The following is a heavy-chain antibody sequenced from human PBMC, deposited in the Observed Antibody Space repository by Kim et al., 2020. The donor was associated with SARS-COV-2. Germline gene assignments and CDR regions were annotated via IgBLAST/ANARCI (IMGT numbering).Heavy chain of an antibody. CDR3: AKDWGYSGSFAFDY. J-gene: IGHJ4*02. D-gene: IGHD1-26*01. V-gene: IGHV3-30*02. Sequence: ADSVKGRFTISRDNSKNTLYLQMNSLRAEDTAVYYCAKDWGYSGSFAFDYWGQGTLVTVSS.